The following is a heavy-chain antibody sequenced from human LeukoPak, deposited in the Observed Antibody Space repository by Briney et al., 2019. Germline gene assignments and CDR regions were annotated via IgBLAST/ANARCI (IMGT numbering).Heavy chain of an antibody. V-gene: IGHV3-7*01. CDR3: ARDREEVGATNY. D-gene: IGHD1-26*01. J-gene: IGHJ4*02. CDR1: GGSISSSSYY. CDR2: IKQDGSEN. Sequence: PSETLSLTCTVSGGSISSSSYYWGWVRQAPGKGLEWVANIKQDGSENYYLDSVKGRLTISRDNAKNSLYLQMNSLRAEDTAVYYCARDREEVGATNYWGQGTLVTVSS.